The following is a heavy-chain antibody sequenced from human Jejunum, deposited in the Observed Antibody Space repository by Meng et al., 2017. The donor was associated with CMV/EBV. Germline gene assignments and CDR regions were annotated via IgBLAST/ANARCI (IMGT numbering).Heavy chain of an antibody. CDR1: GFSPSTSGEG. CDR3: AHFVGGYYPSRPDY. CDR2: IYRGDDK. Sequence: INLKESGPTLVKPTQTLTLTCSFSGFSPSTSGEGVGWIRLPPGKALEWLALIYRGDDKRYSPSLNSRLTIAKDTSKNEVVLTLTNMGPIDTGTYYCAHFVGGYYPSRPDYWGQGTLVTVSS. V-gene: IGHV2-5*02. D-gene: IGHD1-26*01. J-gene: IGHJ4*02.